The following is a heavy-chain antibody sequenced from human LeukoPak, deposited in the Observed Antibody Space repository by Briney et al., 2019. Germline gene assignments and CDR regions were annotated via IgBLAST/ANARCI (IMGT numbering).Heavy chain of an antibody. CDR2: ISSSTSSI. V-gene: IGHV3-48*04. CDR1: GFTFNTYS. D-gene: IGHD6-13*01. J-gene: IGHJ3*02. Sequence: GGSLRLSCAASGFTFNTYSMNWVRQAPGKGLEWVSYISSSTSSIYYADSVKGRFTISRDSAKNSLYLQMDSLRAEDMAMYYCARDYRSSSGRAFDIWGQGTMVIVSS. CDR3: ARDYRSSSGRAFDI.